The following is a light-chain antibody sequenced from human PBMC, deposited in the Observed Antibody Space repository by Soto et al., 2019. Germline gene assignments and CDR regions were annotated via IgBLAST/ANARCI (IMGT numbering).Light chain of an antibody. CDR2: GAS. J-gene: IGKJ1*01. CDR3: QDYGSSEWT. V-gene: IGKV3-20*01. CDR1: QNVRSNY. Sequence: EIALTQSPGTLSLSPGERVTLSCRASQNVRSNYLAWYQQKPGQAPRLLIYGASTRASGIPERFSGSGSGTDFTLTISRLAPEDFAVYYCQDYGSSEWTFGQGTKVDIK.